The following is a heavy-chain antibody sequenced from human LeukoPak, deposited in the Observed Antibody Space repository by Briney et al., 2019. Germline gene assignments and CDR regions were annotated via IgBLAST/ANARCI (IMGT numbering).Heavy chain of an antibody. D-gene: IGHD6-19*01. CDR2: IYSGGTT. J-gene: IGHJ4*02. CDR3: ARLWLVWGDY. Sequence: GGSLRLSCAASGFTVSSNYMSWVRQAPGKGLEWVSIIYSGGTTYYADSVKGRFTISRDNSKNTLYLQMNSLRAEDTAVYYCARLWLVWGDYWGQGTLVTVSS. V-gene: IGHV3-66*04. CDR1: GFTVSSNY.